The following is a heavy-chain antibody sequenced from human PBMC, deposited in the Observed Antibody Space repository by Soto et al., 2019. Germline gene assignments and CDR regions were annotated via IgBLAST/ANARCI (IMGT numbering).Heavy chain of an antibody. D-gene: IGHD3-3*01. CDR3: AKVRYDFWSGYRVGENYYFDY. J-gene: IGHJ4*02. CDR1: GFTFSSYG. Sequence: GGSLRLSCAASGFTFSSYGMHWVRQAPGKGLEWVAVISYDGSNKYYADSVKGRFTISRDNSKNTLYLQMNSLRAEDTAVYYCAKVRYDFWSGYRVGENYYFDYWGQGTLVTVSS. V-gene: IGHV3-30*18. CDR2: ISYDGSNK.